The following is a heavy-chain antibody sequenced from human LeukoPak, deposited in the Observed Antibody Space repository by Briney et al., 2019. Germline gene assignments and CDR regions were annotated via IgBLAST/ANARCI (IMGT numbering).Heavy chain of an antibody. Sequence: SETLSLTCAVSGGSISSSNWWSWVRQPPGKGLEWIGEILHSGSANYNPPLESRVTISMDKSKNQFSLRPNSVIAADTAVYYCARDRWDDSGSLDSWGQGTLVTVSS. D-gene: IGHD3-10*01. V-gene: IGHV4-4*02. CDR2: ILHSGSA. CDR1: GGSISSSNW. CDR3: ARDRWDDSGSLDS. J-gene: IGHJ4*02.